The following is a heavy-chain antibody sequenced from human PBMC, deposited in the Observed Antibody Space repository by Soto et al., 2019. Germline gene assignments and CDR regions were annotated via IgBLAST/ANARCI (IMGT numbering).Heavy chain of an antibody. D-gene: IGHD3-10*01. J-gene: IGHJ4*02. Sequence: ASVKVSCKASGYTFNNYGISWVRQAPGQGLEWMGWISAYNGNTNYAQKLQGRVTMTTDTSTSTAYMELRSLRSDDTAVYYCARDPMVRGVNKGCWGQGTLVTVSS. V-gene: IGHV1-18*01. CDR2: ISAYNGNT. CDR1: GYTFNNYG. CDR3: ARDPMVRGVNKGC.